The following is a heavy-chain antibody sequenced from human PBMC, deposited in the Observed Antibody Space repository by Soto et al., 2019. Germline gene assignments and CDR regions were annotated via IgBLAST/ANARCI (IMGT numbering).Heavy chain of an antibody. CDR1: GFTFSSNW. CDR3: AREIVVAREASYYDY. Sequence: PGGSLRLSCVGSGFTFSSNWMTWVRQAPGKGLEWVGNIRQDGSEKNYVDSVKGRFTISRDNAKNSLYLQMNSLKAEDTAVYYCAREIVVAREASYYDYWGPGTLVTVSS. V-gene: IGHV3-7*04. CDR2: IRQDGSEK. D-gene: IGHD2-2*01. J-gene: IGHJ4*02.